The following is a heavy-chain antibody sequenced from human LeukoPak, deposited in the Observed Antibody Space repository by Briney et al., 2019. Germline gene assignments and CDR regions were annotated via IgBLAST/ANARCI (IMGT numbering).Heavy chain of an antibody. D-gene: IGHD5-18*01. J-gene: IGHJ5*02. V-gene: IGHV4-39*01. Sequence: SETLSLTCTVSGRSISSRNYYCGRVRQPPGKGLEWIGSLSYGGSPYHNPSLKSRLTISVDTSKNQFSLKLRSVAAADAGVFGCGRHRVGYFTNFDIWGQGTLVTVSS. CDR1: GRSISSRNYY. CDR3: GRHRVGYFTNFDI. CDR2: LSYGGSP.